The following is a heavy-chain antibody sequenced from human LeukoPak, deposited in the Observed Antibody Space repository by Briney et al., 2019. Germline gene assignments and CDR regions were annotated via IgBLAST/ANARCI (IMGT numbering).Heavy chain of an antibody. CDR1: GFTFSSYW. Sequence: GRSLRLSCAASGFTFSSYWMHWVRQAPGKGLVWVSRINSAGSSSSYADSVKGRFTISRDNAKNTLYLQMNSLRAEDTAVYYCARGDTLPGGLDPWGQGTLVTVSS. D-gene: IGHD1-26*01. CDR2: INSAGSSS. J-gene: IGHJ5*02. CDR3: ARGDTLPGGLDP. V-gene: IGHV3-74*01.